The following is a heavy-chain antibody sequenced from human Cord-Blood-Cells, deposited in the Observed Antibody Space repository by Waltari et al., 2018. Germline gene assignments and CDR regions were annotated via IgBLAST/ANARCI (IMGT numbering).Heavy chain of an antibody. Sequence: EVQLVESGGGLVKPGGSLRLSCAASGFTFSSSSRNWVRQAPGKGLEWVSSISSSSSYIYYADSVKGRFTISRDNAKNSLYLQMNSLRAEDTAVYYCARTSGWYAFDIWGQGTMVTVSS. CDR1: GFTFSSSS. CDR3: ARTSGWYAFDI. J-gene: IGHJ3*02. D-gene: IGHD6-19*01. CDR2: ISSSSSYI. V-gene: IGHV3-21*01.